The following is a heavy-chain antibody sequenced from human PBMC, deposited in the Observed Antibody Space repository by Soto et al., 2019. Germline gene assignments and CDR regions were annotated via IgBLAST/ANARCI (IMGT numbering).Heavy chain of an antibody. D-gene: IGHD3-3*01. CDR1: GFTFSSYG. Sequence: QVQLVEFGGGVVQPGRSLRLSCAASGFTFSSYGMHWVRQAPGKGLEWVAVISYDGSNKYYADSVKGRFTISRDNSKNTLYLQMNSLRAEDTAVYYCAKEYYDFWSGYYFDYWGQGTLVTVSS. J-gene: IGHJ4*02. V-gene: IGHV3-30*18. CDR2: ISYDGSNK. CDR3: AKEYYDFWSGYYFDY.